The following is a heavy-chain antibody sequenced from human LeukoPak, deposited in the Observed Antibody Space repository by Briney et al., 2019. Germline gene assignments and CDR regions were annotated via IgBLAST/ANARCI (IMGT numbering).Heavy chain of an antibody. CDR2: ISGSGGGT. J-gene: IGHJ4*02. CDR1: GFTFSSYA. V-gene: IGHV3-23*01. Sequence: GGSLRLSCAASGFTFSSYAMRWVRQAPGKGLEWVSTISGSGGGTYYADSVKGRFTISRDNSKNTLYLQMNSLRAEDTAVYYCAKDLYCSGGSCHDLSDYWGQRTLVTVSS. CDR3: AKDLYCSGGSCHDLSDY. D-gene: IGHD2-15*01.